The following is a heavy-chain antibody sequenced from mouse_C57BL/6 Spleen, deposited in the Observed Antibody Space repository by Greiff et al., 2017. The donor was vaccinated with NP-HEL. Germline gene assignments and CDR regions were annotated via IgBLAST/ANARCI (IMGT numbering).Heavy chain of an antibody. CDR3: ARDRSATVVAPGAMDY. Sequence: EVQLVESEGGLVQPGSSMKLSCTASGFTFSDYYMAWVRQVPEKGLEWVANINYDGSSTYYLDSLKSRFIISRDNAKNILYLQMSSLKSEDTATYYCARDRSATVVAPGAMDYWGQGTSVTVSS. J-gene: IGHJ4*01. CDR2: INYDGSST. CDR1: GFTFSDYY. D-gene: IGHD1-1*01. V-gene: IGHV5-16*01.